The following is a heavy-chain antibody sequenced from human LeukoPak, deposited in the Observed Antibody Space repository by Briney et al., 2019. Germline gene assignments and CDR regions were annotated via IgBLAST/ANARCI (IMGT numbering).Heavy chain of an antibody. CDR2: VSYSWST. V-gene: IGHV4-31*03. D-gene: IGHD3-10*01. CDR1: GSSITNSNTY. CDR3: ARDPALVRANWYFDP. J-gene: IGHJ2*01. Sequence: SETLSLTCTVSGSSITNSNTYWTWIRQFPGKGLEWIGYVSYSWSTLYNPSLRSRVIISSDTSKNQFFLKLNSVTAADRALYFCARDPALVRANWYFDPWGRGILVTVSS.